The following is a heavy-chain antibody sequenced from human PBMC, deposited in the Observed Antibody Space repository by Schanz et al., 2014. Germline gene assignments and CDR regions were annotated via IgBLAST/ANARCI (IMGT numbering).Heavy chain of an antibody. D-gene: IGHD4-4*01. Sequence: VQLVESGGGGVRPGRCLRLSCAASGFTFNNYGMHWVRQAPGKGLEWVAVILYDGTDRYYADSVKGRFTISRDVAKNSLYLQMNSLRAEDTALYYCAKDRQTTVNRVGYYYGMDVWGQGTTVTVSS. J-gene: IGHJ6*02. CDR1: GFTFNNYG. V-gene: IGHV3-33*03. CDR2: ILYDGTDR. CDR3: AKDRQTTVNRVGYYYGMDV.